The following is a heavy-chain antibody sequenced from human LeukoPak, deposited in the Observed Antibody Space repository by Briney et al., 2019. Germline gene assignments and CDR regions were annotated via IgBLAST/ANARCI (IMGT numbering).Heavy chain of an antibody. J-gene: IGHJ6*02. V-gene: IGHV1-24*01. D-gene: IGHD6-19*01. CDR1: GYTLTELL. CDR3: AKSLAVAGYYYGMDV. CDR2: CDPEDGET. Sequence: ASVKVSCKLSGYTLTELLMHWVRPAPEEGLERMGGCDPEDGETIYAQKFQGRVTMTERTSTDTAYMELSRLRSEDTAVYYGAKSLAVAGYYYGMDVWGQGTTVTVSS.